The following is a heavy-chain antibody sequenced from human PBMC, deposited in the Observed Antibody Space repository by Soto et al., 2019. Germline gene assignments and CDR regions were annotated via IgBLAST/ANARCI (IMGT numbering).Heavy chain of an antibody. Sequence: GFLRLSCAVSGFTFSSYGMHWVRQAPGKGLEWVAVISYDGSNKYYADSVKGRFTISRDNSKNTLYLQMNSLRAEDTAVYYCAKDLTAVVPAARLFDYWGQGTLVTVSS. CDR3: AKDLTAVVPAARLFDY. CDR2: ISYDGSNK. CDR1: GFTFSSYG. J-gene: IGHJ4*02. D-gene: IGHD2-2*01. V-gene: IGHV3-30*18.